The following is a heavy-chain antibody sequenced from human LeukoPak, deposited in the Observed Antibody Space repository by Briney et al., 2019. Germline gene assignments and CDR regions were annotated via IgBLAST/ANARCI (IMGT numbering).Heavy chain of an antibody. Sequence: ASVKVSCKASRYTFTGYYMHWVRQAPGQGLEWMGWINPNSGGTNYAQKFQGRVTMTRDTSISTAYMELSRLRSDDTAVYYCARDRPYYYGSGSYYQYGMDVWGQGTTVTVSS. V-gene: IGHV1-2*02. CDR1: RYTFTGYY. CDR2: INPNSGGT. D-gene: IGHD3-10*01. J-gene: IGHJ6*02. CDR3: ARDRPYYYGSGSYYQYGMDV.